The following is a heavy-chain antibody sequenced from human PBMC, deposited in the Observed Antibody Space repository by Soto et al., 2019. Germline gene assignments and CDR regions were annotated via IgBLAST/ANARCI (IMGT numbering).Heavy chain of an antibody. J-gene: IGHJ3*02. CDR3: ASSATGYSSSWYWDAFDI. Sequence: GGSLRLSCAASGFTVSSNYMSWVRQAPGKGLEWVSVIYSGGSTYYADSVKGRFTISRDNSKNTLYLQMNSLRAEDTALYYCASSATGYSSSWYWDAFDIWGQGTMVTVSS. CDR2: IYSGGST. V-gene: IGHV3-66*01. CDR1: GFTVSSNY. D-gene: IGHD6-13*01.